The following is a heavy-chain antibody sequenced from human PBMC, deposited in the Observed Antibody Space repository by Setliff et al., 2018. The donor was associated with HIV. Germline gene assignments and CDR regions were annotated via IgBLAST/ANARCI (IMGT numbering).Heavy chain of an antibody. CDR1: GASITSHY. V-gene: IGHV4-59*11. Sequence: PSETLSLTCTVSGASITSHYWSWIRQSPGRELEWIGYIYSTGSTNYNPSLQSRVSISMDASKNKFSLKVTSVTSADTAVYYCAKGAGSYGDYTFDYWGQGNLVTVSS. CDR2: IYSTGST. CDR3: AKGAGSYGDYTFDY. D-gene: IGHD4-17*01. J-gene: IGHJ4*02.